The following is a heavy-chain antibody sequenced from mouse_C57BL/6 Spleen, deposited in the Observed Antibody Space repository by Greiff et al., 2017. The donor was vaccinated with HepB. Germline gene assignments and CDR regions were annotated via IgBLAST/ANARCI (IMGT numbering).Heavy chain of an antibody. J-gene: IGHJ4*01. CDR1: GYTFTDYY. V-gene: IGHV1-26*01. CDR3: ANHYYGSSYGAMDY. D-gene: IGHD1-1*01. Sequence: EVQLQQSGPELVKPGASVKISCKASGYTFTDYYMNWVKQSHGKSLEWIGDINPNNGGTSYNQKFKGKATLTVDKSSSTAYMALRSLTSEDSAVYYCANHYYGSSYGAMDYWGQGTSVTVSS. CDR2: INPNNGGT.